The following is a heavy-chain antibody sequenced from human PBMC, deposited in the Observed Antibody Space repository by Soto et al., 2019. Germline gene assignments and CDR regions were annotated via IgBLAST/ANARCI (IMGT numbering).Heavy chain of an antibody. V-gene: IGHV2-5*02. CDR3: AHKGYGDYPLDY. J-gene: IGHJ4*02. CDR1: GFSLSTSGVG. CDR2: IYWDDSY. Sequence: QITLKESGPTLVKPTQTLTLTCTFSGFSLSTSGVGVGWIRQPPGKALEWLAVIYWDDSYHYSPSLRSRRTITKDTSKTQVVLTMTNMDPVDTATYYCAHKGYGDYPLDYWGQGTLVTVSS. D-gene: IGHD4-17*01.